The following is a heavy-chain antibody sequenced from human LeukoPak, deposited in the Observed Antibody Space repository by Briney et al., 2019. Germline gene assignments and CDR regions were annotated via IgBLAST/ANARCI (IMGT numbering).Heavy chain of an antibody. Sequence: SENLSLTCTVSGGSLSSPDYYWSWIRQPPGRGLEWIGYIYYSGSTNYNPTLKSRVTISVDTSKSQFSLKLSSVTAADTAVYYCAAAPNPNYFDYWGQGALVTVSS. CDR1: GGSLSSPDYY. CDR3: AAAPNPNYFDY. CDR2: IYYSGST. V-gene: IGHV4-61*08. J-gene: IGHJ4*02.